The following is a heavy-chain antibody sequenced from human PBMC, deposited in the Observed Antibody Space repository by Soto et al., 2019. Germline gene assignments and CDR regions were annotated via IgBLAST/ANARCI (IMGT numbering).Heavy chain of an antibody. CDR2: INAGNGNT. CDR3: ARGRVFGVVIIYTSFDY. J-gene: IGHJ4*02. Sequence: VKVSCKASGYTFTSYAMHWVRQAPGQRLEWMGWINAGNGNTKYSQKFQGRVTITRDTSASTAYVELSSLRSEDTAVYYCARGRVFGVVIIYTSFDYWGQGTLVTVSS. CDR1: GYTFTSYA. D-gene: IGHD3-3*01. V-gene: IGHV1-3*01.